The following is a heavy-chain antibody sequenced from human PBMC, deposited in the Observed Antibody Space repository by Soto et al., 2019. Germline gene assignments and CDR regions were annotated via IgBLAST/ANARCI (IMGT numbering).Heavy chain of an antibody. V-gene: IGHV4-61*01. CDR2: IYYSGST. CDR3: AKGYCSGGSCYGFDY. J-gene: IGHJ4*02. D-gene: IGHD2-15*01. CDR1: GGSVSSGSYY. Sequence: QVQLQESGPGLVKPSETLSLTCTVSGGSVSSGSYYWSWIRQPPGKGLEWIGYIYYSGSTNYNPPLKTRLTISLDTSKNQCSLKLSSVTAADTAVYYCAKGYCSGGSCYGFDYWGQGTLVTVSS.